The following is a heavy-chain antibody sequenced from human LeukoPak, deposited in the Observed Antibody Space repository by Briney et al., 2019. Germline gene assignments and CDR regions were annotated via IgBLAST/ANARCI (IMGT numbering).Heavy chain of an antibody. CDR3: ARGGYSYGYGY. J-gene: IGHJ4*02. CDR1: GFTFSDYW. D-gene: IGHD5-18*01. Sequence: QPGGSLRLSCVASGFTFSDYWMAWVRQAPGKGLEWVATMRQDAKSEYYVDSVKGRFTVSRDNAYNSFYLHMNSLRAEDTAVYYCARGGYSYGYGYWGQGTLVTVSS. V-gene: IGHV3-7*01. CDR2: MRQDAKSE.